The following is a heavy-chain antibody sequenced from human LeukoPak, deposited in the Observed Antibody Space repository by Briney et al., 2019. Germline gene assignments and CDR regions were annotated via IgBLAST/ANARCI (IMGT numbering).Heavy chain of an antibody. CDR1: GFTFSSYS. CDR2: ISSSSSYI. Sequence: GGSLRLSCAASGFTFSSYSMNWVRQAPGKGLEWVSSISSSSSYIYYADSVKGRFTISRDNAKNSLYLQMNSLRAEDTAVYYCARDSDFWSGYLNYYYYYGVDVWGQGTTVTVSS. D-gene: IGHD3-3*01. V-gene: IGHV3-21*01. J-gene: IGHJ6*02. CDR3: ARDSDFWSGYLNYYYYYGVDV.